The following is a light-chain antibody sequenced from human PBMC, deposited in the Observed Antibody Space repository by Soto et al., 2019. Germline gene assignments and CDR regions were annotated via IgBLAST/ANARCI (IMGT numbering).Light chain of an antibody. CDR2: LGS. CDR1: QSLLHSNGYNY. J-gene: IGKJ1*01. Sequence: DIVMTQSPLSLPVTPGEPASISCRSSQSLLHSNGYNYLVWYLQKPGQSPQLLSYLGSNRSSGVPSRFSGSGSGTEFTLKISRVEAEDVGVYYCMQALQSPWTFGQGPKVEIK. CDR3: MQALQSPWT. V-gene: IGKV2-28*01.